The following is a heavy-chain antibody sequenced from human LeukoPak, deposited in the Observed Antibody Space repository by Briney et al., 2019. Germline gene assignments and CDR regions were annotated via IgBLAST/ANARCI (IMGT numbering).Heavy chain of an antibody. Sequence: GGSLRLSCAASGFTFSSYWMHWVRQAPGKGLVWVSRINSDGSSTSYADSVKGRFTISRDNAKNTLYLQMSSLRAEDTAVYYCASATVTKDAMDVWGKGTTVTVSS. D-gene: IGHD4-17*01. CDR1: GFTFSSYW. J-gene: IGHJ6*03. CDR2: INSDGSST. V-gene: IGHV3-74*01. CDR3: ASATVTKDAMDV.